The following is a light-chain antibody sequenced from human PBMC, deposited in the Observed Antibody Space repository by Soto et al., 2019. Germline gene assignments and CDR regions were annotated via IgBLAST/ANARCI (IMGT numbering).Light chain of an antibody. CDR2: AAS. V-gene: IGKV3-15*01. CDR3: QQYNIWPLWT. Sequence: EIVMTQSPATLSVSPGDRATLSCRASESVTSSLAWYQQKPGQPPRLLIYAASTRATDVPARFSGGGSETEFTLTISSLQSEDLAVYFCQQYNIWPLWTVGQGTRLEIK. J-gene: IGKJ5*01. CDR1: ESVTSS.